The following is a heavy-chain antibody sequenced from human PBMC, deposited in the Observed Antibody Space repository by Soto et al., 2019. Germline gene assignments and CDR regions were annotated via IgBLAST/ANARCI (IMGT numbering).Heavy chain of an antibody. D-gene: IGHD2-21*02. CDR1: GGSISSGGYY. J-gene: IGHJ5*02. CDR2: IYYSGST. Sequence: QVQLQESGPGLVKPSQTLSLTCTVSGGSISSGGYYWSWIRRHPGKGLEWIGYIYYSGSTYYNPSLKSRVTISVDTSKNQFSLKLSSVTAADTAVYYCARAQGVVTAIPVPRVNWFDPWGQGTLVTVSS. V-gene: IGHV4-31*03. CDR3: ARAQGVVTAIPVPRVNWFDP.